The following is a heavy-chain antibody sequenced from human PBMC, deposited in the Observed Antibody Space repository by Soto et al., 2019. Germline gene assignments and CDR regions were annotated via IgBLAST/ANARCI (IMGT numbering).Heavy chain of an antibody. V-gene: IGHV4-4*02. Sequence: SETLSLTCAVSNGSISGNHWWGWVRQSPGKGLEWIGEIYHSGSTKYNPSLESRVSISVDKSKNQFSLKMTSVTAADTAFYSCARRLTHHYDSSGRLNHGFDIWSQGTMVTVSS. J-gene: IGHJ3*02. CDR3: ARRLTHHYDSSGRLNHGFDI. D-gene: IGHD3-22*01. CDR2: IYHSGST. CDR1: NGSISGNHW.